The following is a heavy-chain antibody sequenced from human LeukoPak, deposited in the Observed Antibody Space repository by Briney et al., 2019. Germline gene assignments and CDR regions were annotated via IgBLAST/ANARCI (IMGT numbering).Heavy chain of an antibody. D-gene: IGHD2-8*01. J-gene: IGHJ5*02. CDR1: GFTFSSHG. CDR3: ATIGYCTNGVCYDNWFDP. Sequence: GGTLRLSCAASGFTFSSHGMNWVRQAPGKGLEWVSGISPSGGITYYTDSVKGRFTISRDNSKNTQSLQMNSLRAADTAVYYCATIGYCTNGVCYDNWFDPWGQGTLVTVSS. V-gene: IGHV3-23*01. CDR2: ISPSGGIT.